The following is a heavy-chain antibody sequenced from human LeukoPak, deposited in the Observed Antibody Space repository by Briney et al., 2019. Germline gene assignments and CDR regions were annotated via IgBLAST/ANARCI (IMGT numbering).Heavy chain of an antibody. V-gene: IGHV3-7*01. CDR3: AKADGSYGYFDY. CDR2: IKRDGSNK. D-gene: IGHD5-18*01. Sequence: GGSLRLSCAASGLTFRPYWMTWVRQAPGRGLEWVANIKRDGSNKYYADSVKGRFTISRDNSKNTLYLQMNSLRAEDTAVYYCAKADGSYGYFDYWGQGTLVTVSS. CDR1: GLTFRPYW. J-gene: IGHJ4*02.